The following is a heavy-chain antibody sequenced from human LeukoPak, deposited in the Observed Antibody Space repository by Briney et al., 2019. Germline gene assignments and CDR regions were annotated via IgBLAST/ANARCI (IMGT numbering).Heavy chain of an antibody. V-gene: IGHV3-43*02. CDR3: AKESGKFDY. CDR1: GLPIADFA. Sequence: ERSLRLSCVASGLPIADFAMHWVRQAPGKGLEWVSLISGDGVSTFYADSVKGRFSISRDNSKNSLYLEMNSLRTEDAAMYYCAKESGKFDYWGQGTLVAVSS. CDR2: ISGDGVST. J-gene: IGHJ4*02.